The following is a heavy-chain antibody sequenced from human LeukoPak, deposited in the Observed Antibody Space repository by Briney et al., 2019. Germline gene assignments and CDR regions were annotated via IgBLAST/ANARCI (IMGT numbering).Heavy chain of an antibody. Sequence: QSGRSLRLSCEASGFNFGTFAMHWVRQAPGEGLEWLAIIWYDGSNKHYSDSVKGRFTISRDNSKSSLYLQMNSLRAEDTAVYYCRGTYYYGSGIDGDHFDYWGQGTLVTVSS. J-gene: IGHJ4*02. CDR3: RGTYYYGSGIDGDHFDY. CDR2: IWYDGSNK. D-gene: IGHD3-10*01. V-gene: IGHV3-33*01. CDR1: GFNFGTFA.